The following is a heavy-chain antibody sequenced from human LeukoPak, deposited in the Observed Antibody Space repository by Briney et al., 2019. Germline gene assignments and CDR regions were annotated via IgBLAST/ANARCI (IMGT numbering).Heavy chain of an antibody. CDR2: INHSGST. Sequence: PSETLSPTCAGYGGSFSGYYWSWIRQPPGKGLEWIGEINHSGSTNYNPSLKSRVTISVDTSKNQFSLKLSSVTAADTAVYYCARESAYGDYYTPFDYWGQGTLVTVSS. D-gene: IGHD4-17*01. CDR3: ARESAYGDYYTPFDY. V-gene: IGHV4-34*01. J-gene: IGHJ4*02. CDR1: GGSFSGYY.